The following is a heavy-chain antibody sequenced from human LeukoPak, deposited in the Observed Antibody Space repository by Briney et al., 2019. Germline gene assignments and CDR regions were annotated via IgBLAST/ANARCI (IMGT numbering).Heavy chain of an antibody. CDR2: ISAYNGNT. CDR3: ARGSGYLYYYYMDV. CDR1: GGTFSSYA. J-gene: IGHJ6*03. V-gene: IGHV1-18*01. Sequence: ASVKVSCKASGGTFSSYAISWVRQAPGQGLEWMGWISAYNGNTNYAQKLQGRVTMTTDTSTSTAYMELRSLRSDDTAVYYCARGSGYLYYYYMDVWGKGTTVTVSS. D-gene: IGHD3-3*01.